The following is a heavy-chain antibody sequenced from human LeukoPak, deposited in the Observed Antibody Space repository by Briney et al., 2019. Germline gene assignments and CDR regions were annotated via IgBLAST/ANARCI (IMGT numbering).Heavy chain of an antibody. CDR3: AKPGCSSTSCQDFDY. D-gene: IGHD2-2*01. Sequence: PGGSLRLSCAAPGFTFSSYAMSWVRQAPGKGLEWVSAISGSGGSTYYADSAKGRFTISRDNSKNTLYLQMNSLRAEDTAVYYCAKPGCSSTSCQDFDYWGQGTLVTVSS. CDR1: GFTFSSYA. J-gene: IGHJ4*02. CDR2: ISGSGGST. V-gene: IGHV3-23*01.